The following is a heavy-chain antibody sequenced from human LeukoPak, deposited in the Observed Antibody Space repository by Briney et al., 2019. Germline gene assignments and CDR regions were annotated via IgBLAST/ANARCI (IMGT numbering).Heavy chain of an antibody. CDR3: ARRGFLGSGTLAFGY. D-gene: IGHD3-10*01. J-gene: IGHJ4*02. CDR2: INHSGST. CDR1: GGSFSGYY. Sequence: SETLSLTCAVYGGSFSGYYWSWIRQPPGKGLEWIGEINHSGSTNYNPSLKSRVTISVDTSKNQFSLKLSSVTAADTAVYYCARRGFLGSGTLAFGYWGQGTLVTVSS. V-gene: IGHV4-34*01.